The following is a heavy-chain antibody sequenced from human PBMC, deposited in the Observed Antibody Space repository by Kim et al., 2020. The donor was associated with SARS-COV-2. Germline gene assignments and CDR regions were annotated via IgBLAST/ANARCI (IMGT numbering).Heavy chain of an antibody. V-gene: IGHV4-30-4*08. Sequence: SETLSLTCTVSGGSISSGDYYWSWIRQPPGKGLEWIGYIYYTGSSHYNPSLNSRVTISIDTSKNQFSLKLSSVTAADTAVYYCARGPPIGGGHCYSHWGQGTLVTVSS. CDR2: IYYTGSS. J-gene: IGHJ4*02. CDR1: GGSISSGDYY. CDR3: ARGPPIGGGHCYSH. D-gene: IGHD2-21*02.